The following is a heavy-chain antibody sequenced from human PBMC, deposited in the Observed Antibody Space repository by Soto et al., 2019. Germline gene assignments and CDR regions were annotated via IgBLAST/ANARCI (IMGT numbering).Heavy chain of an antibody. J-gene: IGHJ5*02. CDR3: ARPIRRSSGWFDP. V-gene: IGHV4-31*03. D-gene: IGHD6-6*01. CDR2: IYYSGST. CDR1: GGSTSSGGYY. Sequence: QVQLQESGPGLVKPSQTLSLMCTVSGGSTSSGGYYWSWVRQRPGKGLEWIGSIYYSGSTYYNPSLKSRVTISVDTSQNQFSLRLTSMTAADTAVYYCARPIRRSSGWFDPWGQGTLVTVSS.